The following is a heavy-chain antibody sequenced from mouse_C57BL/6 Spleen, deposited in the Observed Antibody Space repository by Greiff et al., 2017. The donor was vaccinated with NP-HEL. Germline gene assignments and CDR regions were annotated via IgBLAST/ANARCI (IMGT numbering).Heavy chain of an antibody. D-gene: IGHD1-1*01. V-gene: IGHV1-15*01. CDR1: GYTFTDYE. Sequence: QVQLKQSGAELVRPGASVTLSCKASGYTFTDYEMHWVKQTPVHGLEWIGAIDPETGGTAYNQKFKGKAILTADKSSSTAYMELRSLTSEDSAVYYCTRELTTVVDGFAYWGQGTLVTVSA. CDR3: TRELTTVVDGFAY. CDR2: IDPETGGT. J-gene: IGHJ3*01.